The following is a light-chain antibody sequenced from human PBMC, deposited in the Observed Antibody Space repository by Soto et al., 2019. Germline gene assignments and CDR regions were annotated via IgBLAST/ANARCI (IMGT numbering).Light chain of an antibody. Sequence: DIQMTQSPSTLSASVGDRFTITFRASQSIRGWLAWYQQKPGKAPKLLIYDASSSKSGVPSRFSGSGSGTQFTLTIDSLQPDDFATYYCQQYNSYSWTFGQGTKVDI. CDR1: QSIRGW. CDR3: QQYNSYSWT. V-gene: IGKV1-5*01. J-gene: IGKJ1*01. CDR2: DAS.